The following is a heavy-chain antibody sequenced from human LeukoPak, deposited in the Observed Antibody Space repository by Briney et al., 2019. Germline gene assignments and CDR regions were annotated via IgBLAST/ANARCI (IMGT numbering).Heavy chain of an antibody. J-gene: IGHJ4*02. CDR3: ARGLSLDKSHVDY. D-gene: IGHD2/OR15-2a*01. CDR1: GYTFMTYN. Sequence: ASVKVSCKASGYTFMTYNINWVRQATGQGLEWMGWMNPNSGDTGYAQKFQGRVTMTRNTAISTAHMELSSLRSEDTAVYYCARGLSLDKSHVDYWGQGTLVTVSS. CDR2: MNPNSGDT. V-gene: IGHV1-8*01.